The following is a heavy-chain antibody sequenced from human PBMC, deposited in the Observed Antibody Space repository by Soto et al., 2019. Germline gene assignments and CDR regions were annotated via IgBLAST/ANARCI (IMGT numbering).Heavy chain of an antibody. V-gene: IGHV3-30*18. Sequence: VQLVESGGGVVQPGRSLRLSCAASGFTFSSYGMHWVRQAPGKGLEWVAVISYDGSNKYYADSVKGRFTISRDNSKNTLYLQMNSLRAEDTAVYYCAKPYYDFWSGYYIPLDYWGQGTLVTLSS. CDR1: GFTFSSYG. CDR3: AKPYYDFWSGYYIPLDY. CDR2: ISYDGSNK. J-gene: IGHJ4*02. D-gene: IGHD3-3*01.